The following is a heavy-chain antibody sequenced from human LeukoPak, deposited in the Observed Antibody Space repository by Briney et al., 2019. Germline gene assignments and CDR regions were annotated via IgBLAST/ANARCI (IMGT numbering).Heavy chain of an antibody. D-gene: IGHD2-2*01. CDR2: IIPIFGTA. CDR3: ARVSNDIVVVPAAGWYFDY. Sequence: SVKASCKISGYTLTELSMHWVRQAPGKGLEWMGGIIPIFGTANYAQKFQGRVTITADESTSTAYMELSSLRSEDTAVYYCARVSNDIVVVPAAGWYFDYWGQGTLVTVSS. CDR1: GYTLTELS. V-gene: IGHV1-69*13. J-gene: IGHJ4*02.